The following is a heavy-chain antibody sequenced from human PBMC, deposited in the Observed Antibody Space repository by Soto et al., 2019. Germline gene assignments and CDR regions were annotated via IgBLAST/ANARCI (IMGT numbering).Heavy chain of an antibody. CDR3: ATHHYDSSGYFVY. D-gene: IGHD3-22*01. V-gene: IGHV1-2*02. Sequence: GASVKVSCKASGYTFTGYYMHWVRQAPGQGLEWMGWINPNSGGTNYAQKFQGRVTMTRDTSISTAYMELSRLRSDDTAVYYCATHHYDSSGYFVYWGQGTLVTVSS. CDR2: INPNSGGT. J-gene: IGHJ4*02. CDR1: GYTFTGYY.